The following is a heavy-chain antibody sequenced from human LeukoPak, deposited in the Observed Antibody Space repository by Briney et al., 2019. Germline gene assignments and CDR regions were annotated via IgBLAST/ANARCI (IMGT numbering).Heavy chain of an antibody. V-gene: IGHV3-7*03. CDR1: GFTFSNYW. D-gene: IGHD1-14*01. J-gene: IGHJ4*02. CDR3: AKDLRTEPRFDY. Sequence: PGGSLRLSCAASGFTFSNYWMSWVRQAPGKGLEWVANIKQDGSEKYYVDSVKGRFTISRDNAKNSLYVQMNSLRAEDTAVYYCAKDLRTEPRFDYWGQGTLVTVSS. CDR2: IKQDGSEK.